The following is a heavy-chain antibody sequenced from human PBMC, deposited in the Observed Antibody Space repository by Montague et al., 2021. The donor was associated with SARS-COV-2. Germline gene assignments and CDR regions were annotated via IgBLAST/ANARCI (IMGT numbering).Heavy chain of an antibody. D-gene: IGHD1-26*01. CDR1: GGSISSGSYY. Sequence: TLSLTCTVSGGSISSGSYYWSWIRQPAGKGLEWIGRIYTSGSTNYNPSLKSRVTISVDTSKNQFSLKLSSVTAADTAVYYCVRAVGFDFDYWGQGTLVTVSS. V-gene: IGHV4-61*02. CDR3: VRAVGFDFDY. J-gene: IGHJ4*02. CDR2: IYTSGST.